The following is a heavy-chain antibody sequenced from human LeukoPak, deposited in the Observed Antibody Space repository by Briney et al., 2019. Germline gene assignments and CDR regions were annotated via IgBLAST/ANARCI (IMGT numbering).Heavy chain of an antibody. D-gene: IGHD2-15*01. J-gene: IGHJ6*03. V-gene: IGHV3-64*01. CDR3: ARMAASYYYYYYYMDV. CDR1: GLPFSSYA. Sequence: GGSLRLSCAAPGLPFSSYAMHWVRQAPGKGLEYVSAISSNGGSTYYANSVKGKFTISRDNSKNTLYLQMGSLRAEDMAVYYCARMAASYYYYYYYMDVWGKGTTVTVSS. CDR2: ISSNGGST.